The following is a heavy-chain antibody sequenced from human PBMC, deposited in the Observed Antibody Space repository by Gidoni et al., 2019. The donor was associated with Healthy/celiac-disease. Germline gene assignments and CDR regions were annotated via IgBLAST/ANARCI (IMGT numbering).Heavy chain of an antibody. CDR3: AKDRIYYYDSSGYPEYYFDY. V-gene: IGHV3-23*01. Sequence: EVQLLESGGGLVQPGGSLRLSCAASGFTFSSYAMRWVRQAPGKGLEWVAAIRGSGGSTYDADSVKGRFTISRDNSKNTLYLQMNSLRAEDTAVYYCAKDRIYYYDSSGYPEYYFDYWGQGTLVTVSS. CDR2: IRGSGGST. J-gene: IGHJ4*02. CDR1: GFTFSSYA. D-gene: IGHD3-22*01.